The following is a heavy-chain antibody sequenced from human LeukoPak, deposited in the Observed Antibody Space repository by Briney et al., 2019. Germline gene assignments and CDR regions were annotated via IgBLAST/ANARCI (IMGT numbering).Heavy chain of an antibody. J-gene: IGHJ3*02. CDR1: GFTFSNAW. D-gene: IGHD3-16*02. Sequence: GGSLRLSCAASGFTFSNAWMSWVRQAPGKGLEWVGRIKSKTDGGTTDYAAPVKGRFTISRDDSKNTLYLQMNSLRAEDTAVYYCTRLSDTEGGSTSYRASDIWGQGTMVTVSS. CDR2: IKSKTDGGTT. V-gene: IGHV3-15*01. CDR3: TRLSDTEGGSTSYRASDI.